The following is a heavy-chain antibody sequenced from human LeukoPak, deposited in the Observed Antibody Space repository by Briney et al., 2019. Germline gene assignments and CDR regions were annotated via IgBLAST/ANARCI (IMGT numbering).Heavy chain of an antibody. J-gene: IGHJ4*02. CDR1: GYTFTSYA. Sequence: ASVKVSCKASGYTFTSYAMNWVRQAPGQGLEWMGWINTNTGKPTYAQGFTGRFVFSLDSSVSTAYLRINSLNAEDTAVYYCTTQGYWGQGTLVTVSS. D-gene: IGHD1-14*01. V-gene: IGHV7-4-1*02. CDR2: INTNTGKP. CDR3: TTQGY.